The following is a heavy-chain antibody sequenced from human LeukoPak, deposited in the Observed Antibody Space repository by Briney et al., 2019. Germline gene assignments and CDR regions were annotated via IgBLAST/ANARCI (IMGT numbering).Heavy chain of an antibody. V-gene: IGHV1-2*02. CDR1: GYTFTGYY. D-gene: IGHD1-26*01. Sequence: GASVKVSCKASGYTFTGYYMHWVRQAPGQGLEWMGWINPNSGGTNYAQKFQVRGTMTRDTSISTAYMELSRLTSEDTAVYYCARSDHNSWNAFDIWGQGTMVTVSS. CDR3: ARSDHNSWNAFDI. J-gene: IGHJ3*02. CDR2: INPNSGGT.